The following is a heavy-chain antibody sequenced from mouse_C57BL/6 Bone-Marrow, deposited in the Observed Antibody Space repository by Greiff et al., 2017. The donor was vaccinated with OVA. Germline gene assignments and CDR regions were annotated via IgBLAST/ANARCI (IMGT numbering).Heavy chain of an antibody. Sequence: VKLMESGAELARPGASVKLSCKASGYTFTSYGISWVKQRTGQGLEWIGEIYPRSGNTYYNEKFKGKATLTADKSSSTAYMELRSLTSEDSAVYFCARDILITTVVAVDYWGQGTTLTVSS. V-gene: IGHV1-81*01. CDR3: ARDILITTVVAVDY. CDR1: GYTFTSYG. J-gene: IGHJ2*01. D-gene: IGHD1-1*01. CDR2: IYPRSGNT.